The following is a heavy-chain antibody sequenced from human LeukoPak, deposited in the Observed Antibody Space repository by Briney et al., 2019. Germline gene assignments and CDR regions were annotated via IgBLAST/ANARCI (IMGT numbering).Heavy chain of an antibody. CDR1: GFTFSSYA. CDR2: LSSSSSNI. D-gene: IGHD1-1*01. J-gene: IGHJ4*02. CDR3: ARDLGPGYYFDY. V-gene: IGHV3-21*01. Sequence: GGSLRLSCAASGFTFSSYAMSWVRQAPGKGLEWVSSLSSSSSNIFYADSVKGRFTISRDNAKNSLYLQMNSLRAEDTAVYYCARDLGPGYYFDYWGQGTLVTVSS.